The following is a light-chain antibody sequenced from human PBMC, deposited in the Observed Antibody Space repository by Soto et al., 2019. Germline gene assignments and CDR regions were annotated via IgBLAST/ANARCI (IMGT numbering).Light chain of an antibody. CDR2: GAS. CDR3: QQFSSYPLT. Sequence: EIVLTQSPGTLSLSPGERATLSCRASQSVSSYLAWYQQKPGQAPRLLVYGASTRATGIPDRFSGGGSGTDFTLTISRLEPEDFAVYYCQQFSSYPLTFGGGTKMDIK. V-gene: IGKV3-20*01. J-gene: IGKJ4*01. CDR1: QSVSSY.